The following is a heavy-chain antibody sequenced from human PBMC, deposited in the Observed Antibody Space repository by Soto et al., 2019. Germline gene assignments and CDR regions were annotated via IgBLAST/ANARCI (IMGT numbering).Heavy chain of an antibody. CDR3: ARVGRDYGDSIYYYGMDV. CDR1: GGSISSYY. Sequence: QVQLQESGPGLVKPSETLSLTCTVSGGSISSYYWSWIRQPPGKGLEWIGYIYYSGSTNYNPSLKSRVTISVDTSKNQFSLKRSSVTAADTAVYYCARVGRDYGDSIYYYGMDVWGQGTTVTVSS. CDR2: IYYSGST. D-gene: IGHD4-17*01. J-gene: IGHJ6*02. V-gene: IGHV4-59*01.